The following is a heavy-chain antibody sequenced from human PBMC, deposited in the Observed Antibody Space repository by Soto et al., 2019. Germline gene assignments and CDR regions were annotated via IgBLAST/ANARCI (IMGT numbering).Heavy chain of an antibody. V-gene: IGHV2-5*01. D-gene: IGHD3-22*01. CDR3: AHRSSLTLYGTSGYIFDY. CDR2: IYWNDDN. CDR1: GFSLSTTGEG. J-gene: IGHJ4*02. Sequence: SGPTLVNPRQTLTLTCVFSGFSLSTTGEGVAWIRQPPGKALEWLALIYWNDDNRYSPSLKSRLTVTKDTSKNRVVLTMTNIDPVDTATSFRAHRSSLTLYGTSGYIFDYWGQGRLVTVSS.